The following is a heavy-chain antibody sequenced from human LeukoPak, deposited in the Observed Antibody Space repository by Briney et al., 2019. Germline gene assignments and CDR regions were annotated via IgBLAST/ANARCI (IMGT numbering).Heavy chain of an antibody. V-gene: IGHV1-69*13. D-gene: IGHD3-9*01. CDR3: ASRKGLYYDILTGYYS. Sequence: SVKVSCKASGGTFSSYAISWVRQAPGQGLEWMGGIIPIFRTANYAQKFQGRVTINADDSTSTAYMELSSLRSEDTAVYYCASRKGLYYDILTGYYSWGQGTLVTVSS. CDR1: GGTFSSYA. J-gene: IGHJ5*02. CDR2: IIPIFRTA.